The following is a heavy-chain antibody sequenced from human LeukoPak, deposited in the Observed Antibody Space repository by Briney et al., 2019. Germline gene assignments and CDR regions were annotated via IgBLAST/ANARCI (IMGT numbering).Heavy chain of an antibody. Sequence: SETLSLTCTVSGGPINNYYWSWIRQPPGKGLEWIGYIYYSGSTNYNPSLKSRVTISVDTSKNQFSLKLSSVTAADTAVYYCARVRGSGLVDYWGQGTLVTVSS. D-gene: IGHD3-10*01. CDR3: ARVRGSGLVDY. J-gene: IGHJ4*02. CDR1: GGPINNYY. CDR2: IYYSGST. V-gene: IGHV4-59*01.